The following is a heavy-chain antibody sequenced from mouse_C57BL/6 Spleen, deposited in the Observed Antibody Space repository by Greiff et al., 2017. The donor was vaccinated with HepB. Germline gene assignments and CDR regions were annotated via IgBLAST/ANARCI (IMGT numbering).Heavy chain of an antibody. Sequence: QVQLQQSGPGLVAPSQSLSITCTVSGFSLTSYGVHWVRQPPGKGLEWLVVIWSDGSTTYNSALKSRLSISKDNSKSQVFLKMNSLQTDDTAMYYCARHGYTTEGGYFDVWGTGTTVTVSS. CDR2: IWSDGST. CDR1: GFSLTSYG. D-gene: IGHD1-1*01. J-gene: IGHJ1*03. V-gene: IGHV2-6-1*01. CDR3: ARHGYTTEGGYFDV.